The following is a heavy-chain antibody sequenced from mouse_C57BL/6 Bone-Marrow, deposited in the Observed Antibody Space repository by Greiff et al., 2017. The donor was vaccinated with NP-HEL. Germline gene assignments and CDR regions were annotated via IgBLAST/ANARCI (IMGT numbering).Heavy chain of an antibody. Sequence: EVKLMESGGGLVQPGGSLKLSCAASGFTFSDYYMYWVRQTPEKRLEWVAYISNGGGSTYYPDTVKGRFTISRDNAKNTLYLQMSRLKSEDTAMYYCASATVGRSLYWYFDVWGTGTTVTVSS. CDR3: ASATVGRSLYWYFDV. CDR1: GFTFSDYY. V-gene: IGHV5-12*01. CDR2: ISNGGGST. J-gene: IGHJ1*03. D-gene: IGHD1-1*01.